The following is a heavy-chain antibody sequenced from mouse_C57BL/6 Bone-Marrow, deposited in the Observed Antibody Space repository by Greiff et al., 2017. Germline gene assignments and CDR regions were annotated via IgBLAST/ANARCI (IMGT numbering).Heavy chain of an antibody. J-gene: IGHJ4*01. Sequence: QVQLKQSGAELARPGASVKLSCKASGYTFTSYGISWVKQRTGQGLEWIGEIYPRSGNTYYNEKFKGKATLTADKSSSTAYMELGSLTSEDSAVYFCARSFITTVVATGEYAMDYWGQGTSVTVSS. CDR2: IYPRSGNT. CDR1: GYTFTSYG. V-gene: IGHV1-81*01. D-gene: IGHD1-1*01. CDR3: ARSFITTVVATGEYAMDY.